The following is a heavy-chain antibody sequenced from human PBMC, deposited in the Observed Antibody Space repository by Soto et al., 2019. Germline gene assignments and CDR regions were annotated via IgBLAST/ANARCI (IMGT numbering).Heavy chain of an antibody. Sequence: PSETLSLTCAVYGGSFSGYYWSWIRQPPGKGLEWIGEINHSGSTNYNPSLKSRVTISVDTSKNQFSLKLSSVTAADTAVYYCARDVDIVATPLYNWFDPWGQGTLVTVS. CDR3: ARDVDIVATPLYNWFDP. J-gene: IGHJ5*02. D-gene: IGHD5-12*01. CDR1: GGSFSGYY. V-gene: IGHV4-34*01. CDR2: INHSGST.